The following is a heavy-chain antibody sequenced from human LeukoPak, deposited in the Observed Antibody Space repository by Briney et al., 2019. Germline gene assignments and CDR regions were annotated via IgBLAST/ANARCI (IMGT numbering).Heavy chain of an antibody. V-gene: IGHV3-7*01. CDR2: IKKDGSEK. CDR3: AAGAGWLIDY. Sequence: PGGSLRLSCAASGFTFSNYWMNWVRQAPGKGLEWVAIIKKDGSEKICVDSVRGRFTISRDNAKNTLYLQMNSLRAEDTAVYYCAAGAGWLIDYWGQGTLVTVSS. CDR1: GFTFSNYW. J-gene: IGHJ4*02. D-gene: IGHD6-19*01.